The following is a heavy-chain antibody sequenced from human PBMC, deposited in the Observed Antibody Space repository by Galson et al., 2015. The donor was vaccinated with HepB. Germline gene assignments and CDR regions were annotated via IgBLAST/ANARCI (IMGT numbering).Heavy chain of an antibody. CDR2: IYYSGST. V-gene: IGHV4-39*01. CDR3: ARHRAEYYYGSGRRYFDY. Sequence: LTCTVSGGSISSSSYYWGWIRQPPGKGLEWIGSIYYSGSTYYNPSLKSRVTISVDTSKNQFSLKLSSVTAADTAVYYCARHRAEYYYGSGRRYFDYWGQGTLVTVSS. CDR1: GGSISSSSYY. D-gene: IGHD3-10*01. J-gene: IGHJ4*02.